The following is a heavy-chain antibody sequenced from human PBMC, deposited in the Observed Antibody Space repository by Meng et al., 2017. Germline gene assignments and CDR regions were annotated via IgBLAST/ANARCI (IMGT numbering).Heavy chain of an antibody. CDR3: ARDKLKTFDP. Sequence: QGPLVQSGAEVKKPGASVKVSCKASGYTFTSYAMHWVRQAPGQRLEWMGWINAGNGNTKYSQKFQGRVTITRDTSASTAYMELSSLRSEDTAVYYCARDKLKTFDPWGQGTLVTVSS. J-gene: IGHJ5*02. V-gene: IGHV1-3*01. CDR1: GYTFTSYA. CDR2: INAGNGNT.